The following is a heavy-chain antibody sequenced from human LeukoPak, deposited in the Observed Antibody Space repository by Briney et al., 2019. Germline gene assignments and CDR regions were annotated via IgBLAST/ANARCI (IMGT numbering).Heavy chain of an antibody. Sequence: PSETLSLTCTVSGGSISSYYWSWIRQPPGKGLEWIGYIYYSGSTNYNPSLKSRVTISVDTSKNQFSLKLSPVTAADTAVYYCASLTIFGVVGYYYMDVWGKGTTVTVSS. V-gene: IGHV4-59*01. J-gene: IGHJ6*03. D-gene: IGHD3-3*01. CDR1: GGSISSYY. CDR2: IYYSGST. CDR3: ASLTIFGVVGYYYMDV.